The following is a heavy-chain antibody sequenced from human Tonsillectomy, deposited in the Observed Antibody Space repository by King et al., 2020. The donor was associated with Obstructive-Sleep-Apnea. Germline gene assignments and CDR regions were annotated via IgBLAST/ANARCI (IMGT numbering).Heavy chain of an antibody. D-gene: IGHD3-22*01. CDR1: GYTVTTYY. CDR3: ARGGYYDSSGYYGRAFDI. Sequence: VQLVESGAEVKKPGASVKVSCKASGYTVTTYYMHWVRQAPGQGLEWLGIINPTGGSTTYAQKFQGRVTMTRDTSTNTVYMELSSLRSEDTAVYFCARGGYYDSSGYYGRAFDIWGQGTMVTVSS. V-gene: IGHV1-46*01. CDR2: INPTGGST. J-gene: IGHJ3*02.